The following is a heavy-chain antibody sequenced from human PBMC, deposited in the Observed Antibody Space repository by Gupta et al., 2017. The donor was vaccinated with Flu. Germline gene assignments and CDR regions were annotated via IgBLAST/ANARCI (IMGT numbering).Heavy chain of an antibody. J-gene: IGHJ4*01. CDR1: GDSITNYF. D-gene: IGHD6-6*01. CDR2: IYYSGSP. V-gene: IGHV4-59*01. CDR3: ARARRSTMAGRPDFFDL. Sequence: QMQLQGSGPGLVRPSETLSLRCTVSGDSITNYFWAWIRQPPGKGPEWLGFIYYSGSPNYTPSLKSRITISFDMSKNQLSLMLSSVTAADSAMYYCARARRSTMAGRPDFFDLWGQGTLVAVSS.